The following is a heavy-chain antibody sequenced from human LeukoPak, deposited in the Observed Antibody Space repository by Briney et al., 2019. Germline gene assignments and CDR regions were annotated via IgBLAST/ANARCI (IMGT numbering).Heavy chain of an antibody. D-gene: IGHD3-22*01. CDR3: ARYDSSGYYSRLDY. J-gene: IGHJ4*02. Sequence: SETLSLTCAVYGGSFSGYYWRWIRQPPGKGLEWIGEINHSGSTNYNPSFKSRVTISVDTSKNQFSLKLSSVTAADTAVYYCARYDSSGYYSRLDYWGQGTLVTVSS. V-gene: IGHV4-34*01. CDR2: INHSGST. CDR1: GGSFSGYY.